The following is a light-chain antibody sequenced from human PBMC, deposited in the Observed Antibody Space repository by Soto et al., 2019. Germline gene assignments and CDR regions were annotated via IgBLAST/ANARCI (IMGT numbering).Light chain of an antibody. V-gene: IGKV3-20*01. Sequence: EIVLTQSPGTLSLSPGKRAPLSCRASQSVSSSYLAWYQQKPGQAPRLLIYGASSRATGIPDRFSGSGSGTDFTLTISRLEPEDFAVYYCQQYGSSPTTFGQGTKVDIK. J-gene: IGKJ1*01. CDR1: QSVSSSY. CDR3: QQYGSSPTT. CDR2: GAS.